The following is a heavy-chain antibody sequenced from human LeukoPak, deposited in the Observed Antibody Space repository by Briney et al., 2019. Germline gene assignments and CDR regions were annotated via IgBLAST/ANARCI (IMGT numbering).Heavy chain of an antibody. J-gene: IGHJ5*02. D-gene: IGHD2-2*01. V-gene: IGHV5-51*01. CDR2: IYPGDSDT. Sequence: THAESMKISCKGSGYSFTSYWIGWVRQMPGKGLEWMGIIYPGDSDTRYRPSFQGQVTISADKSISTAYLQWSSLKASDTAMYYCARLNVVVPAASWFDPWGQGTLVTVSS. CDR3: ARLNVVVPAASWFDP. CDR1: GYSFTSYW.